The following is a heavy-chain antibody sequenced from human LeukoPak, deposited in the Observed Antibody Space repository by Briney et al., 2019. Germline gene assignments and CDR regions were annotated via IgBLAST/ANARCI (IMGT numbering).Heavy chain of an antibody. CDR2: IFTSGST. CDR1: GDSFSSGSYY. V-gene: IGHV4-61*02. J-gene: IGHJ3*02. CDR3: ARDLFSRSGAFDI. Sequence: SETLSLTCTVSGDSFSSGSYYWSWIRQPAGEGLEWIGRIFTSGSTNYNPSLESRVTISVDTSKNQFSLKLTAVTAADTAVYYCARDLFSRSGAFDIWGQGTLVTVSS. D-gene: IGHD6-6*01.